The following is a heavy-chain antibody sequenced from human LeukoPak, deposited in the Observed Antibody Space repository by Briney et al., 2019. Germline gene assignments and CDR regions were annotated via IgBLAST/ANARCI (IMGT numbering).Heavy chain of an antibody. CDR3: VRGHNSGWSDFDY. J-gene: IGHJ4*02. CDR1: GASISSGNSY. D-gene: IGHD6-19*01. Sequence: TLSLTCTVSGASISSGNSYWRWIRQPAGKGLEWIGRIYTSGRTNLNPALKSRVTLSLDTSKNQFSLNLTSVAAADTAVYYCVRGHNSGWSDFDYWGLGTLVTVSS. V-gene: IGHV4-61*02. CDR2: IYTSGRT.